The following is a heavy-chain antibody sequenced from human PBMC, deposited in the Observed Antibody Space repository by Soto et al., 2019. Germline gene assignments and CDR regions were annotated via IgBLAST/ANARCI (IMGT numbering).Heavy chain of an antibody. CDR3: ARGVYGAYLDY. V-gene: IGHV4-4*08. Sequence: SETLSLTCTVSGDSMSSYYWSWIRQTPGKGLEWIGYVESSGRTEYKPSLASRVTLSLDSSQNQFTLTLRSVTTADRALYFLARGVYGAYLDYWGQGIPVTVSS. CDR2: VESSGRT. CDR1: GDSMSSYY. J-gene: IGHJ4*02. D-gene: IGHD3-10*01.